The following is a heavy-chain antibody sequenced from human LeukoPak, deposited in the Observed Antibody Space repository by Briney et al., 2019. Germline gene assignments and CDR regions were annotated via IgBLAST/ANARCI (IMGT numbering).Heavy chain of an antibody. V-gene: IGHV4-59*01. Sequence: PSETLSLTCTVSGGSITTYYWSWIRQLPGKGLEWIGYIYFTGSTKYNPSLSSRVTMSVDTSQNQFSLSVASVTAADTAVYYCAAGLLYCSGGSCHFEHWGQGAQVTVSS. J-gene: IGHJ4*02. CDR2: IYFTGST. CDR3: AAGLLYCSGGSCHFEH. CDR1: GGSITTYY. D-gene: IGHD2-15*01.